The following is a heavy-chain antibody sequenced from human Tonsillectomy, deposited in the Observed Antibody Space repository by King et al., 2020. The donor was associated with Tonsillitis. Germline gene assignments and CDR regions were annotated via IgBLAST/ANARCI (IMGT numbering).Heavy chain of an antibody. D-gene: IGHD2-15*01. CDR3: AKGFEVAGLPYAMNV. CDR1: GFTFSHFG. CDR2: VSYGGSQT. J-gene: IGHJ6*02. Sequence: VQLVESGGGVVQPGRSLRLSCAASGFTFSHFGMYWVRQAPDSGLEWAAFVSYGGSQTYYADSVKGRFTISRDNSKNTVYLQMKSLGSEDTAVYYCAKGFEVAGLPYAMNVWGQGTTVTVSS. V-gene: IGHV3-30*18.